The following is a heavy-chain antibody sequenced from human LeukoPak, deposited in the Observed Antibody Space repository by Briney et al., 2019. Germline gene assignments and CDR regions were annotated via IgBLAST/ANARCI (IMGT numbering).Heavy chain of an antibody. Sequence: SETLSLTCAVSGGSFSGYYWSWIRQPPGKGLEWIGYIYHSGSTYYNPSLKSRVTISVDRSKNQFSLKLSSVTAADTAVYYCVRGFGTRSYYYYGLDVWGQGTTVTVSS. J-gene: IGHJ6*02. D-gene: IGHD1-1*01. V-gene: IGHV4-30-2*01. CDR3: VRGFGTRSYYYYGLDV. CDR2: IYHSGST. CDR1: GGSFSGYY.